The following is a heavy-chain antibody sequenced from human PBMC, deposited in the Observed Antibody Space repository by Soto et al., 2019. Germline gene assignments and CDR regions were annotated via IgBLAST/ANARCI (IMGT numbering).Heavy chain of an antibody. CDR2: ISSSSSYI. CDR1: GFTFSSYS. CDR3: AREDYSNFDY. Sequence: PVGSLRLSCAASGFTFSSYSMNWVRQAPGKGLEWVSSISSSSSYIYSADPVKGRFTISRDNAKNSLYLQMNSLRAEDTAVYYCAREDYSNFDYWGQGTLVTVSS. V-gene: IGHV3-21*01. D-gene: IGHD4-4*01. J-gene: IGHJ4*02.